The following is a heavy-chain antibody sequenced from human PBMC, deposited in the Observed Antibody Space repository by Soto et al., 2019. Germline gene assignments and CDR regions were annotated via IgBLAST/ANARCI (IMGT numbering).Heavy chain of an antibody. CDR1: GFTFSNAW. V-gene: IGHV3-15*07. J-gene: IGHJ4*02. Sequence: EVQLVESGGGLVKPGGSLRLSCAASGFTFSNAWMNWVRQAPGKGLEWVGRIKSKTDGGTTDYAAPVKGRFTISRDDSKNTLYLQMNSLKTEDTAVYYFTTDPDEYSSSTGRGYWGQGTLVTVSS. CDR3: TTDPDEYSSSTGRGY. D-gene: IGHD6-6*01. CDR2: IKSKTDGGTT.